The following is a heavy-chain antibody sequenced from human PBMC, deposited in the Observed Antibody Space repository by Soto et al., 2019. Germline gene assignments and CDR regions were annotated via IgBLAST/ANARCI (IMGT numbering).Heavy chain of an antibody. CDR2: VWYDGSKQ. CDR1: GFTFSNYG. CDR3: ARTYYDVLTGFGWVLDL. D-gene: IGHD3-9*01. Sequence: QVQLVESGGGVVQPGRSLRLSCTASGFTFSNYGMHWVRQAPGKGLEWVALVWYDGSKQYHADSVKGRFTISRVNSKITLYLQMNSLRAEDTAVYFCARTYYDVLTGFGWVLDLWGRGTLVTVSS. V-gene: IGHV3-33*03. J-gene: IGHJ2*01.